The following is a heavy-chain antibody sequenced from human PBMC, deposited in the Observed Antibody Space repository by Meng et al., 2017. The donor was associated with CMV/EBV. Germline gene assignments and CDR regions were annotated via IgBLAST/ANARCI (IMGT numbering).Heavy chain of an antibody. V-gene: IGHV3-74*01. CDR3: ARPLWSGYYYGMDV. J-gene: IGHJ6*02. CDR1: GFTFSSYW. Sequence: GESLKISCAASGFTFSSYWMHLVRQAPGKGLVWVSRINSDGSSTSYADSVKGRFTISRDNAKNTLYLQMNSLRAEDTAVYYCARPLWSGYYYGMDVWGQGTTVTVSS. D-gene: IGHD3-3*01. CDR2: INSDGSST.